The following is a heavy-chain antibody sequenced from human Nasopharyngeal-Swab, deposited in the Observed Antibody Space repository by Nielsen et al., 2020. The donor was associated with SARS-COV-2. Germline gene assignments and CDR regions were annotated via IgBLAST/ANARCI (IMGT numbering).Heavy chain of an antibody. CDR1: VGTFSSYA. V-gene: IGHV1-69*05. D-gene: IGHD3-16*01. CDR3: ARGAEFGYYGMDV. CDR2: IIPIFGTA. J-gene: IGHJ6*02. Sequence: SVKVSCKASVGTFSSYAISWVRQAPGQGLEWMGWIIPIFGTANYAQKFQGRVTMTRDTSTSTVYMELSSLRSEDTAVYYCARGAEFGYYGMDVWGQGTTVTASS.